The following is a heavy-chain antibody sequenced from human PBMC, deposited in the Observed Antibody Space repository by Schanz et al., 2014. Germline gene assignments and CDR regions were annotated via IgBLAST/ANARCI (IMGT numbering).Heavy chain of an antibody. V-gene: IGHV3-23*01. CDR3: AKYGGGYSYGFVEY. J-gene: IGHJ4*02. CDR2: ISGSGGDT. D-gene: IGHD5-18*01. Sequence: EVQLLESGGGLVQPGGSLRLSCAASGFSFSIFAMTWVRQAPGQGLEWVSTISGSGGDTYPADSVKGRFTISRDNSNNTLYLQMKILGAEDTAVYYGAKYGGGYSYGFVEYWGQGILVTVSS. CDR1: GFSFSIFA.